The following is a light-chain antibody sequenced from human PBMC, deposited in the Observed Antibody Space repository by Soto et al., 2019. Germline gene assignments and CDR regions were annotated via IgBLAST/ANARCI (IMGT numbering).Light chain of an antibody. J-gene: IGLJ2*01. CDR1: SSNIGAGYD. V-gene: IGLV1-40*01. CDR2: GNT. CDR3: LSFDSSLSVV. Sequence: QSVLTQPPSVSGAPGQRVTISCTGSSSNIGAGYDVHWYQQLPGRAPKLLIYGNTNRPSGVPDRFPGSKSGTSASLAITGLQAEDEADYYCLSFDSSLSVVFGGGTKVTVL.